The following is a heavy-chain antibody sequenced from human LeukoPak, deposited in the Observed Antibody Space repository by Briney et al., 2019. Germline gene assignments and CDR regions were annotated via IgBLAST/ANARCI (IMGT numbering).Heavy chain of an antibody. D-gene: IGHD1-26*01. J-gene: IGHJ5*02. CDR3: ARGGNYWPQWWFDP. CDR2: IYYTGST. Sequence: SETLSLTCTVSGGSISRNYWSWIRQPPGKGLEWIGYIYYTGSTSYNPSLKSRVTMSLDASKNQFSLELNSVTPAGTAVYYCARGGNYWPQWWFDPWGRGTLVSVSS. V-gene: IGHV4-59*01. CDR1: GGSISRNY.